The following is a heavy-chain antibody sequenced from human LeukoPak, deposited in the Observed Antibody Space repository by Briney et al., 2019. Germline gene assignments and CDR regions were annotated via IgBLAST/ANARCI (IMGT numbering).Heavy chain of an antibody. J-gene: IGHJ4*02. CDR1: GFSLSTSGVG. D-gene: IGHD3-22*01. Sequence: SGPTLVKPTQTLTLTCTFSGFSLSTSGVGVGWIRQPPGKALEWLALIYWDDDKRYSPSLKSRLTITKDTSKNQVVLTMTNMDPVDTATYYRAHWDAMIVKNYFDYWGQGTLVTVSS. V-gene: IGHV2-5*02. CDR3: AHWDAMIVKNYFDY. CDR2: IYWDDDK.